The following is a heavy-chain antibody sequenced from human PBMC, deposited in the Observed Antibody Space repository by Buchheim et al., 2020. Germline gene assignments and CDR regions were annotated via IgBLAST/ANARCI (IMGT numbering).Heavy chain of an antibody. Sequence: EVQLVESGGGLVQPGGSLRLSCAASGFSFSSYTMNWVRQAPGKGLEWISYISASSSAIYYSDSVKGRFTISRDNAKNSLYLQMNSLRAEDTAMYYCVPIGMTTVIKVDYWGQGTL. CDR1: GFSFSSYT. CDR3: VPIGMTTVIKVDY. CDR2: ISASSSAI. D-gene: IGHD4-11*01. V-gene: IGHV3-48*01. J-gene: IGHJ4*02.